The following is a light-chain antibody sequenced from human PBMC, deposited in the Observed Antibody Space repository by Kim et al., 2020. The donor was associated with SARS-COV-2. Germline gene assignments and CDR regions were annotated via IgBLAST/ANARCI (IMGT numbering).Light chain of an antibody. CDR2: DAS. CDR1: QSVSSY. V-gene: IGKV3-11*01. Sequence: LSPGERPTPSCRASQSVSSYLAWYQHNPGQAPRLLIYDASDRATGIPARFSGSGSGTDFTLTISSLEPEDFAVYYCQQRFNWPLTFGGGTKVDIK. J-gene: IGKJ4*01. CDR3: QQRFNWPLT.